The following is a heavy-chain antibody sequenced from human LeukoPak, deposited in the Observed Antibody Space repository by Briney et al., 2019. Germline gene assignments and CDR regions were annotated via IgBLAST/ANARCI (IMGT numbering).Heavy chain of an antibody. CDR1: GYTFSDYY. J-gene: IGHJ5*02. Sequence: ASVKVSCKASGYTFSDYYMFWVRQAPGQGLEWMGWINPNSGGSNYAQKFQGRVTMTRDTSISTAYMELSRLLPDDTAVYYCARGYAIAATGSWFDPWGQGTLVTVSS. V-gene: IGHV1-2*02. CDR3: ARGYAIAATGSWFDP. CDR2: INPNSGGS. D-gene: IGHD6-25*01.